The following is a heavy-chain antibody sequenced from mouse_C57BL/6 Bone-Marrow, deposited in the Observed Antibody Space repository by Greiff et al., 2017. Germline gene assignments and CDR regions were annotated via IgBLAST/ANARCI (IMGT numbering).Heavy chain of an antibody. CDR1: GFTFSSYG. CDR3: ARLNTVVDAMDY. D-gene: IGHD1-1*01. V-gene: IGHV5-6*01. CDR2: ISSGGSYT. Sequence: EVLLVESGGDLVKPGGSLKLSCAASGFTFSSYGMSWVRQTPDKRLEWVATISSGGSYTYYPDSVKGRFTISRDNAKNTLYLQISSLKSEDTAMYYSARLNTVVDAMDYWGQGTSVTVSS. J-gene: IGHJ4*01.